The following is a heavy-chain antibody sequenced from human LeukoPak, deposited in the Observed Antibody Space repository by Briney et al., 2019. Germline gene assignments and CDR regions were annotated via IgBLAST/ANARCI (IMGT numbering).Heavy chain of an antibody. J-gene: IGHJ3*02. D-gene: IGHD3-22*01. CDR1: GGSISSSTYY. Sequence: SETLSLTCTVSGGSISSSTYYWGWTRQPPGKGLEWIGNIYYSGNTYYNPSLKSRVTISVDTSKNQFSLKLSSVTAADTAVYYCAGFDPPYYYDSSGSGDAFDIWGQGTMVTVSS. CDR2: IYYSGNT. V-gene: IGHV4-39*07. CDR3: AGFDPPYYYDSSGSGDAFDI.